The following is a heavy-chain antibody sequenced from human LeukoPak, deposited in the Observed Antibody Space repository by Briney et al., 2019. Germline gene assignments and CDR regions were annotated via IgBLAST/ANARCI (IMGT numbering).Heavy chain of an antibody. CDR3: ARDNGVVHGVYYMDV. CDR1: GFTFSNYW. V-gene: IGHV3-7*01. D-gene: IGHD3-3*01. CDR2: IKQDGSEK. J-gene: IGHJ6*03. Sequence: GGSLRLSCAASGFTFSNYWMTWVRQTPGKGLEWVADIKQDGSEKLYVNSVRGRFTISRDNAKMSLFLQMNSLRAEDTAVYYCARDNGVVHGVYYMDVWGKGTTVTVS.